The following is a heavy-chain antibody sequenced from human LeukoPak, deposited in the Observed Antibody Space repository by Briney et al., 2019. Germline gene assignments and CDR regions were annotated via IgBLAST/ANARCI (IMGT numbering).Heavy chain of an antibody. J-gene: IGHJ1*01. CDR2: IWYGGSNK. CDR1: GFTFSSYG. V-gene: IGHV3-33*08. D-gene: IGHD2-15*01. CDR3: ASPGYCSGSVCYSGYLQH. Sequence: GGSLRLSCAASGFTFSSYGMHWVRQAPGKGLEWVAVIWYGGSNKYYADSVKGRFTISRDNSKNTLYLQMNSLRAEDTAVYYCASPGYCSGSVCYSGYLQHWGQGTLVTVST.